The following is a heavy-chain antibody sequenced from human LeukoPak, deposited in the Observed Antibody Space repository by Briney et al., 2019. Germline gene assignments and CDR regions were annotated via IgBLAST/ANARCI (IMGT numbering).Heavy chain of an antibody. CDR2: ISYDRSNK. CDR1: GFTFSSYA. J-gene: IGHJ5*02. CDR3: ARDNSVRDEAWWFNP. V-gene: IGHV3-30*04. D-gene: IGHD5-24*01. Sequence: GGSLRLSCAASGFTFSSYAMHWVRQAPGKGLEWVAVISYDRSNKYYADSVKGRFTISRDNSKSTLYLQMNSLRAEDTAVYYCARDNSVRDEAWWFNPWGQGTLVTVSS.